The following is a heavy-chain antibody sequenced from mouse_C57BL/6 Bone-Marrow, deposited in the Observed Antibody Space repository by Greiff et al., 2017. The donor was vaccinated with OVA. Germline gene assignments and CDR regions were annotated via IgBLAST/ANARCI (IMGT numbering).Heavy chain of an antibody. CDR2: IRSKSSNYAT. V-gene: IGHV10-3*01. J-gene: IGHJ3*01. Sequence: EVQLVESGGGLVQPKGSLKLSCAASGFTFNTYAMHWVRQAPGKGLEWVARIRSKSSNYATYYADSVKDRFTISRDDSQSMLYLQMNNLKTEDTAMYYCVRDEGLRLLSWFAYWGQGTLVTVSA. D-gene: IGHD2-4*01. CDR3: VRDEGLRLLSWFAY. CDR1: GFTFNTYA.